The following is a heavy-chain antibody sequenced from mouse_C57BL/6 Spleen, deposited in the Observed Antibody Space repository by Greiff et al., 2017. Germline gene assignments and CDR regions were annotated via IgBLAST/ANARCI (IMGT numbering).Heavy chain of an antibody. D-gene: IGHD1-1*01. CDR2: IDPSDSET. V-gene: IGHV1-52*01. CDR1: SYTFTSYW. Sequence: QVQLQQPGAELVRPGSSVKLSCKASSYTFTSYWMHWVKQRPIQGLEWIGNIDPSDSETHYNQKFKDKATLTVDKSSSTAYMQLSSLTSEDSAVYYCARDYGSRYWYFDVWGTGTTVTVSS. J-gene: IGHJ1*03. CDR3: ARDYGSRYWYFDV.